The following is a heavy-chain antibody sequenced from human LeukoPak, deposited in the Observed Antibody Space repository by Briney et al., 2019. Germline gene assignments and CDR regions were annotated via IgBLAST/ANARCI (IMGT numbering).Heavy chain of an antibody. CDR3: AKEFYVLYYFDY. D-gene: IGHD2-8*02. CDR1: GFTFSTST. V-gene: IGHV3-23*01. J-gene: IGHJ4*02. CDR2: ISGSGGST. Sequence: PGGSLRLSCAASGFTFSTSTMSWVRQAPGKGLEWVSAISGSGGSTYYADSVKGRFTISRDTSKNTLYLQMNSLRAEDTAVYYCAKEFYVLYYFDYWGQGTLVSVSS.